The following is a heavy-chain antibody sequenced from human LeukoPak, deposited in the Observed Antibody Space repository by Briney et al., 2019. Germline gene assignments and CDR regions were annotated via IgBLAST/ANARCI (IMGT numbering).Heavy chain of an antibody. Sequence: SETLSLTCIVSGGSVSSGGHYWGWIRQPPGKGLEWIGSIYYSGSTYYNPSLNNRVTISVDTSKNHFSLKLNSVTAADTALYYCARLGYCSSASCGPLDYWGQGTLVTVSS. CDR1: GGSVSSGGHY. CDR2: IYYSGST. CDR3: ARLGYCSSASCGPLDY. D-gene: IGHD2-2*01. V-gene: IGHV4-39*02. J-gene: IGHJ4*02.